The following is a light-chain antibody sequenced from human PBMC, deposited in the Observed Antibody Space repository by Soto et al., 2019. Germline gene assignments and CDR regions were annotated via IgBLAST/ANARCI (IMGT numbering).Light chain of an antibody. CDR3: SSYTTSTTLV. J-gene: IGLJ2*01. CDR1: SSDIGAYNF. Sequence: QSVLTQPASVSGSPGQSITISCSGTSSDIGAYNFVSWYQHHPGKAPKLMIYKVTNRPSGVSNRFSGSKSGTTASLTISGLQAEDEADYYCSSYTTSTTLVCGGGTKLPVL. V-gene: IGLV2-14*01. CDR2: KVT.